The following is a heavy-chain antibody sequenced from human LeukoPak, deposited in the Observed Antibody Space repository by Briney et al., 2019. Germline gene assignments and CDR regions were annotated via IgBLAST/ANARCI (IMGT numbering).Heavy chain of an antibody. Sequence: SQTLSLTCAFCVDSVSSNSAAWNWIRQSSARGLEWLGRTYYRYNRYNDYAVSVKRRITINQDTSKNQFYLQLNSVPPEDMLVYYCARGPYFYESSGLWFDTWGQGGQVTDSS. D-gene: IGHD3-22*01. CDR1: VDSVSSNSAA. CDR3: ARGPYFYESSGLWFDT. V-gene: IGHV6-1*01. CDR2: TYYRYNRYN. J-gene: IGHJ5*02.